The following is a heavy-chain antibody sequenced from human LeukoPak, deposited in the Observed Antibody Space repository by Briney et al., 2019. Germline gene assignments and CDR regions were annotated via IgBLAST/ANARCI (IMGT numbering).Heavy chain of an antibody. V-gene: IGHV1-46*01. J-gene: IGHJ4*02. Sequence: ASVKVSCMASGYTFTSYYMHWVRQAPGQGLEWMAIINPSGDNTNYAQKFQGRVTMTRDTPTSTVYMEVSSLRSDDTAVYYCARGRTNGFNTLDYWGPGTLVTVSS. CDR3: ARGRTNGFNTLDY. CDR2: INPSGDNT. D-gene: IGHD5-24*01. CDR1: GYTFTSYY.